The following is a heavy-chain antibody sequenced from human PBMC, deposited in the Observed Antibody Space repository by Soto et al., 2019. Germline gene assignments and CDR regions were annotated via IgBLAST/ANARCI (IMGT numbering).Heavy chain of an antibody. CDR1: GGSIRSYY. D-gene: IGHD5-12*01. CDR3: ARHTSTINLHFDP. V-gene: IGHV4-39*01. Sequence: SETLSLTCTVSGGSIRSYYWGWIRQPPGKGLEWIGSIYYTGSTYYNPSLKSRVTMSVDASDNQVSLKLNSVTAADTAVYYCARHTSTINLHFDPWGQGTTVTVSS. J-gene: IGHJ5*02. CDR2: IYYTGST.